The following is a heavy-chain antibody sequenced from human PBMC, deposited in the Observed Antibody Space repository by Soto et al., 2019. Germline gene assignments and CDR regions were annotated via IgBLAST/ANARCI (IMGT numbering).Heavy chain of an antibody. CDR3: ARHRDYRWDS. CDR2: INENVGYF. D-gene: IGHD3-16*01. CDR1: GFIFSDFY. V-gene: IGHV3-7*01. Sequence: PGGSLRLSCAASGFIFSDFYMTWVRQVPGIGPECVAKINENVGYFYCLDSVEGRFSIARGRAGNCRFLRMNSLRVYYTAIYYCARHRDYRWDSWGQGTLLTVSS. J-gene: IGHJ4*02.